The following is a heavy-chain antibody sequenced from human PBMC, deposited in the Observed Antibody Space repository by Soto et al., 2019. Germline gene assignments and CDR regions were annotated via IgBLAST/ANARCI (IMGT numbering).Heavy chain of an antibody. CDR1: GGSISSSSYY. D-gene: IGHD2-2*02. V-gene: IGHV4-39*01. CDR3: ARRASRYCSSTSCYTGVWFDP. Sequence: SETLSLTCTVSGGSISSSSYYWGWIRQAPGKGLEWIGIIYYSGSTYYNPSLKSRVTISVDTSKNQFSLKLSSVTAADTAVYYCARRASRYCSSTSCYTGVWFDPWGQGTLVTVS. CDR2: IYYSGST. J-gene: IGHJ5*02.